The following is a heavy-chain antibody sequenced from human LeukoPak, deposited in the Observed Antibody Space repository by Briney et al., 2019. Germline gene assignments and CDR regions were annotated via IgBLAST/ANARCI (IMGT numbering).Heavy chain of an antibody. V-gene: IGHV1-46*01. CDR1: GYTFTSYY. Sequence: GASVKVSCKASGYTFTSYYIHWVRQAPGQGLEWMGMIYPRDGSTSYAQKFQGRVTVTRDTSTSTVHMELSGLRSEDTAVYYCARDPEGFDYWGQGTLVTVSS. J-gene: IGHJ4*02. CDR2: IYPRDGST. CDR3: ARDPEGFDY.